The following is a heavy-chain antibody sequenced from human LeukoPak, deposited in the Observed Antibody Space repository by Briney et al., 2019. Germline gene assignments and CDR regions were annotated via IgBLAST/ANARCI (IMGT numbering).Heavy chain of an antibody. Sequence: GASVKVSCKASGYTFTGYYMHWVRQAPGQGLEWMGWINPNSGGTNYAQKYQGRVTMTRDTSISTAYMELSRLRSDDTAVYYCARVLRVVPAAIGFDPWGQGTLVTVSS. CDR1: GYTFTGYY. D-gene: IGHD2-2*02. V-gene: IGHV1-2*02. CDR2: INPNSGGT. J-gene: IGHJ5*02. CDR3: ARVLRVVPAAIGFDP.